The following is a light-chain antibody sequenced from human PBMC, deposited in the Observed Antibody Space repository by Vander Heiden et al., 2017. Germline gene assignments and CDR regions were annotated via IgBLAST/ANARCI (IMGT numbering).Light chain of an antibody. J-gene: IGLJ1*01. CDR3: SSYTSSSTLDV. CDR2: EVS. CDR1: SSDAGGYNY. Sequence: QSALTQPASASGPPGQSITISCTGTSSDAGGYNYVSWYQQHPGKAPKLMIYEVSNRPSGVSNRFSGSKSGNTASLTISGLQAEDEADYYCSSYTSSSTLDVFGTGTKVTVL. V-gene: IGLV2-14*01.